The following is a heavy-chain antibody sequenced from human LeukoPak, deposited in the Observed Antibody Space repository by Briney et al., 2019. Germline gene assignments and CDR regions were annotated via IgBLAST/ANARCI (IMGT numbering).Heavy chain of an antibody. CDR1: GYTFSNYA. Sequence: GGSLRLSCAASGYTFSNYAMSWVRQAPGKGLEWVSAISGSGGSTYYADSVKGRFTISRDNSKNTLYLQMNSLRAEDTAVYYCAKGHLYYYDSSGYSFDYWGQGTLVTVSS. D-gene: IGHD3-22*01. V-gene: IGHV3-23*01. CDR3: AKGHLYYYDSSGYSFDY. J-gene: IGHJ4*02. CDR2: ISGSGGST.